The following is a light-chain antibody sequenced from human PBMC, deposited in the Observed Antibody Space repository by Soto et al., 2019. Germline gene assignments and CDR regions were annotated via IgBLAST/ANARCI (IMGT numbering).Light chain of an antibody. Sequence: QSALTQPASVSGSPGQSIPISCTGTSSDIGRYDYVSWYQQFPGKAPKLMIYRVINRPSGVSDRFSGSKSGNSASLSISGLQPEDEASYFCGSYTSATTWVFGGGTKLTVL. J-gene: IGLJ3*02. V-gene: IGLV2-14*03. CDR3: GSYTSATTWV. CDR1: SSDIGRYDY. CDR2: RVI.